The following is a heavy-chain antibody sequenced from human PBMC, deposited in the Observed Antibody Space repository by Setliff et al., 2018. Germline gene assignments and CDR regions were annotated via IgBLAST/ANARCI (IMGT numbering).Heavy chain of an antibody. J-gene: IGHJ4*02. D-gene: IGHD6-13*01. CDR2: ISAYNGYT. V-gene: IGHV1-18*01. CDR3: AREVGSRLDY. Sequence: GESLKISCKASGYTFTSYGISWVRQAPGQGLEWMGWISAYNGYTNYAQKLQGRVTMTTDTSTSTAYMELRSLRSDDTAVYYCAREVGSRLDYWGQGTLVTVSS. CDR1: GYTFTSYG.